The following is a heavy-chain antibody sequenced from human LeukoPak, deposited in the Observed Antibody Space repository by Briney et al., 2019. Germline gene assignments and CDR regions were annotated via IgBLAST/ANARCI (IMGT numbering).Heavy chain of an antibody. D-gene: IGHD3-3*01. Sequence: SETLSLTCAVYGGSFSGYYWSWIRQPPGKGLEWIGEINHSGSTNYNPFLKSRVTISVDTSKNQFSLKLSSVTAADTAVYYCARHFDFPSAFDIWGQGTMVTVSS. V-gene: IGHV4-34*01. CDR2: INHSGST. CDR3: ARHFDFPSAFDI. J-gene: IGHJ3*02. CDR1: GGSFSGYY.